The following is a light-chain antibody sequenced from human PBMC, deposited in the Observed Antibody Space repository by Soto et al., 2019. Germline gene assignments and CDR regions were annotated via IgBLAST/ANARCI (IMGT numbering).Light chain of an antibody. J-gene: IGKJ4*01. CDR2: TAS. Sequence: DIQLTQSPSFLSASVGDRVTVTCRASQGINSYLAWYQQKPGKAPKLLIYTASTLQSGVPSRSSGSGSGTEFTLTITSLQPEDFAAYYCQQLYTYPLTFGGGTKVEIK. CDR1: QGINSY. CDR3: QQLYTYPLT. V-gene: IGKV1-9*01.